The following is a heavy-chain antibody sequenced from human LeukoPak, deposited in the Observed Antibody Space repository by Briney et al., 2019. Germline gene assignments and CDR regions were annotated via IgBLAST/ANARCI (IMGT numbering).Heavy chain of an antibody. V-gene: IGHV1-2*02. D-gene: IGHD2-8*01. Sequence: ASVKVSCKASGYTFTGYYMHWVRQAPGQGLEWMGWINPNSGGTNYAQEFQGRVTMTRDTSISTAYMELSRLRSDDTAVYYCARGPNLLMVYAIQVAWFDPWGQGTLVTVSS. CDR2: INPNSGGT. J-gene: IGHJ5*02. CDR1: GYTFTGYY. CDR3: ARGPNLLMVYAIQVAWFDP.